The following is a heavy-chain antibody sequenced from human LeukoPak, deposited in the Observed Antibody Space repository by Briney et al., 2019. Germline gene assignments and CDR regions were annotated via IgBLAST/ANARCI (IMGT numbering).Heavy chain of an antibody. V-gene: IGHV4-59*01. Sequence: PSETLSLTCTVSGGSISSYYWSWIRQPPGKGLEWIGYIYYSGSTNYNPSLKSRVTISVDTSKNQFSLKLSSVTAADTAVYYCARDSWGGLVWFGELYWFDPWGQGTLVTVSS. D-gene: IGHD3-10*01. CDR3: ARDSWGGLVWFGELYWFDP. CDR1: GGSISSYY. CDR2: IYYSGST. J-gene: IGHJ5*02.